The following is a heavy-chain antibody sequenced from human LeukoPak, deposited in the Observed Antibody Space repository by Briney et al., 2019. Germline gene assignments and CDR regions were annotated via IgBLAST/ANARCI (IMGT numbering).Heavy chain of an antibody. CDR3: ARDYDFWGNNWFDP. CDR1: GFTFSSYG. D-gene: IGHD3/OR15-3a*01. CDR2: IWYDGSNK. V-gene: IGHV3-33*01. J-gene: IGHJ5*02. Sequence: GGSLRLSCAASGFTFSSYGMHWVRQAPGKGLEWVAVIWYDGSNKYYADSVKGRFTISRDNSKNTLYLQMNSLRAEDTAVYYCARDYDFWGNNWFDPWGQGTLVTVAS.